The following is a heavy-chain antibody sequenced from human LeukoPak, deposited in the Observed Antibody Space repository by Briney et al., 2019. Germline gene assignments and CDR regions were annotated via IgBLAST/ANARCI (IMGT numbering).Heavy chain of an antibody. V-gene: IGHV1-3*01. CDR3: AREVELSGYGY. D-gene: IGHD3-3*01. CDR2: INAGNGNT. J-gene: IGHJ4*02. Sequence: ASVKVSCKASGYTFTSYAMHWVRQAPGQRLEWMGWINAGNGNTKYSQKFQGRVTITRDTSASTACMELSSLRSEDTAVYYCAREVELSGYGYWGQGTLVTVSS. CDR1: GYTFTSYA.